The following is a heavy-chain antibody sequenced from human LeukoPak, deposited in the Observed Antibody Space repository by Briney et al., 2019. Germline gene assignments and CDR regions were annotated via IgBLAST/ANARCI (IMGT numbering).Heavy chain of an antibody. CDR3: ARVSVGGYYMDV. Sequence: GASVKVSCKASGYTFTGYYMHWVRQAPGQGLEWMGWINPNSGGTNYAQQFQGRLTMTRDTSISTAYMELSRLRSDDTAVYYCARVSVGGYYMDVWGKGTTVTISS. J-gene: IGHJ6*03. D-gene: IGHD3-16*01. CDR1: GYTFTGYY. V-gene: IGHV1-2*02. CDR2: INPNSGGT.